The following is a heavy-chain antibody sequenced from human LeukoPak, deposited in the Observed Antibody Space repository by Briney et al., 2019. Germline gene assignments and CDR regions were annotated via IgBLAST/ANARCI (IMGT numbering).Heavy chain of an antibody. CDR1: GGSISSYY. J-gene: IGHJ5*02. Sequence: PSEILSLTCTVSGGSISSYYWSWIRQPPGKGLEWIGYIYYSGSTNYNPSLKSRVTISVDTSKNQFSLKLSSVTAADTAVYYCARAGLQGNWFDPWGQGTLVTVSS. CDR2: IYYSGST. CDR3: ARAGLQGNWFDP. V-gene: IGHV4-59*01.